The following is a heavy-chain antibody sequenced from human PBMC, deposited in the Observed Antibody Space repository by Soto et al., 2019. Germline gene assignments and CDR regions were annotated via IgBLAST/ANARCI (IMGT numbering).Heavy chain of an antibody. CDR1: GFTFSSFA. V-gene: IGHV3-23*01. D-gene: IGHD1-1*01. Sequence: EVPLLESGGGLVQPGGSLRLSCAASGFTFSSFAMSWVRQAPGKGLEWVSTLSGSGGSTYYADSVKGRFTISRDNSKNTLYLQMNSLRAEDTAIYYCAKALGQLRDYWGQGTLVTVSS. J-gene: IGHJ4*02. CDR2: LSGSGGST. CDR3: AKALGQLRDY.